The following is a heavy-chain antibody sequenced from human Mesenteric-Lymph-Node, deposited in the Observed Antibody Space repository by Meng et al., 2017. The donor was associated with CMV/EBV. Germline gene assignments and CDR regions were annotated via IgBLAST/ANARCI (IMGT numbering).Heavy chain of an antibody. J-gene: IGHJ5*02. CDR1: GYTFTSYY. D-gene: IGHD1-26*01. CDR2: INPSGGST. Sequence: ASVKVSCKASGYTFTSYYMHWVRQAPGQGLEWMGIINPSGGSTSYAQKFQGRVTMTRDTSTSTVYMELSSLRSEDTAVYYCARVESIVGATGASWVDPWGQGTLVTVSS. V-gene: IGHV1-46*01. CDR3: ARVESIVGATGASWVDP.